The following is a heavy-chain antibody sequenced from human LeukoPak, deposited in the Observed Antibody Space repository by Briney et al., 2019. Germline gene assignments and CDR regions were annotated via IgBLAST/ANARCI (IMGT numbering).Heavy chain of an antibody. V-gene: IGHV1-18*01. CDR3: ARVRVPYNPRGDFDY. CDR1: GYTFTSYG. Sequence: ASVKVSCKASGYTFTSYGISWVRQAPGQGLEWMGWISAYNGNTNCAQKLQGRVTMTTDTSTSIAYMELRSLRSDDTAVYYCARVRVPYNPRGDFDYWGQGTLVTVSS. CDR2: ISAYNGNT. J-gene: IGHJ4*02. D-gene: IGHD1-1*01.